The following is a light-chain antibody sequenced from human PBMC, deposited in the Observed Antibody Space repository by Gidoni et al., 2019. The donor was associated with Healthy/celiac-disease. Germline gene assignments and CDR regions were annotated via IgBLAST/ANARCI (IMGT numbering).Light chain of an antibody. CDR1: KGISNY. V-gene: IGKV1-27*01. CDR3: QKYNSAPWT. CDR2: AAS. Sequence: DIQMTQSPSSLSASVGDRVTITCRASKGISNYLAWYQQKPGKVPKLLIYAASTLQSGVPSRFSGSGSGTDFTLTISSLQPEDVATYYCQKYNSAPWTFGPGTKVDIK. J-gene: IGKJ3*01.